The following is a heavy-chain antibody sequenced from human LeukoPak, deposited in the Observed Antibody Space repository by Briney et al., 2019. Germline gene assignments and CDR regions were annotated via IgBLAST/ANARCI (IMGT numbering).Heavy chain of an antibody. CDR3: AREGYYYDSSGYSSFDY. J-gene: IGHJ4*02. D-gene: IGHD3-22*01. CDR1: GFTFSSYW. Sequence: GGSLRLSCAASGFTFSSYWMSWVRQAPGKGLEWVANIKQDGSEKYYVDSVKGRFTVSRDNAKNSLYLQMNSLRAEDTAVYYCAREGYYYDSSGYSSFDYWGQGTLVTVSS. CDR2: IKQDGSEK. V-gene: IGHV3-7*03.